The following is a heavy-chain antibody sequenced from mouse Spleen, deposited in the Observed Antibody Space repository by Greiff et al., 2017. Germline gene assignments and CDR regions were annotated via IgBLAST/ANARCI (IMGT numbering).Heavy chain of an antibody. D-gene: IGHD1-1*01. J-gene: IGHJ4*01. Sequence: EVKVVESGGGLVKPGGSLKLSCAASGFTFSDYGMHWVRQAPEKGLEWVAYISSGSSTIYYADTVKGRFTISRDNAKNTLFLQMTSLRSEDTAMYYCARITTVVPSYAMDYWGQGTSVTVSS. CDR2: ISSGSSTI. CDR1: GFTFSDYG. CDR3: ARITTVVPSYAMDY. V-gene: IGHV5-17*01.